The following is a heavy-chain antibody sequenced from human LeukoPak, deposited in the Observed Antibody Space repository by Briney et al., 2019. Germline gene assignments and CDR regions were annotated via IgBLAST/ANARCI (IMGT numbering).Heavy chain of an antibody. CDR3: ARDNDVSGHYGYFDY. CDR1: GFIFSSYW. D-gene: IGHD3-22*01. Sequence: GGSLRLSCAASGFIFSSYWMSWVRQAPGKGLEWVAVIWYDGIDKYYADSVKGRFTVSKDTSKNTVYLQMNSLRAEDTAVYYCARDNDVSGHYGYFDYWGQGTLVIVSS. V-gene: IGHV3-33*08. CDR2: IWYDGIDK. J-gene: IGHJ4*02.